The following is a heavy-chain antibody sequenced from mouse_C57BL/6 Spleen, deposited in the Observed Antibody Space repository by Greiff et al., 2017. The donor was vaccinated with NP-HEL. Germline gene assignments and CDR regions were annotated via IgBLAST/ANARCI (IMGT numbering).Heavy chain of an antibody. D-gene: IGHD2-4*01. CDR3: ARSRIYYDYDGGGFDY. Sequence: QVQLKESGAELVKPGASVKLSCKASGYTFTSYWMHWVKQRPGRGLEWIGRIDPNSGGTKYNEKFKSKATLTVDKPSSTAYMQLSSLTSEDSAVYYCARSRIYYDYDGGGFDYWGQGTTLTVSS. V-gene: IGHV1-72*01. J-gene: IGHJ2*01. CDR2: IDPNSGGT. CDR1: GYTFTSYW.